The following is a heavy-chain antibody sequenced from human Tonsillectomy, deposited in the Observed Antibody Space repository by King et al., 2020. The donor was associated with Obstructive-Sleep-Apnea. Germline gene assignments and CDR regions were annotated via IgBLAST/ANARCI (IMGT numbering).Heavy chain of an antibody. CDR2: VKQDGGDK. V-gene: IGHV3-7*01. CDR1: GFNFSSYW. Sequence: EVQLVESGGGLVQPGGSLRLSCAASGFNFSSYWMTWVRQAPGKGLEWVANVKQDGGDKYYVDSVKGRFTISRDNAKNSLFLQMNSLRAEDTAVYYCARDSHLVATSKYFQHWGQGTLVTVSS. CDR3: ARDSHLVATSKYFQH. J-gene: IGHJ1*01. D-gene: IGHD2-15*01.